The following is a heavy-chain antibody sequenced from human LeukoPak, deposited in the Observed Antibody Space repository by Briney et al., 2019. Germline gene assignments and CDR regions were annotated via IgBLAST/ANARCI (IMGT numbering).Heavy chain of an antibody. J-gene: IGHJ4*02. CDR2: IKQEGNEK. CDR3: AREGGNRGGFDY. V-gene: IGHV3-7*03. D-gene: IGHD2-15*01. CDR1: GFTFSSYW. Sequence: PGGSLRLSCAASGFTFSSYWMSWVRQAPGKGLEWVANIKQEGNEKYYVDSVKGRFTISRDDAKSSLYLQMNSLRAEDTAVYYCAREGGNRGGFDYWGQGTLVTVSS.